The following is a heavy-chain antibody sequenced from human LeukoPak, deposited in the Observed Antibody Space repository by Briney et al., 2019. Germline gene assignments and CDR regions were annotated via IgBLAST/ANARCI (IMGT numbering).Heavy chain of an antibody. CDR1: GGSISSGGYY. D-gene: IGHD3-10*01. CDR3: AKVQRRRWFGEESYYYGMDV. J-gene: IGHJ6*02. V-gene: IGHV4-30-2*01. Sequence: NSSQTLSLTCTVSGGSISSGGYYWSWIRQPPGKGLEWIGYIYHSGSTYYNPSLKSRVTISVDRSKNQFSLKLSSVTAADTAVYYCAKVQRRRWFGEESYYYGMDVWGQGTTVTVSS. CDR2: IYHSGST.